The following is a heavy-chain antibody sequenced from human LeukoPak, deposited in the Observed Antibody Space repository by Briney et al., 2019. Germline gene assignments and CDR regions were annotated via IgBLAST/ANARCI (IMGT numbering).Heavy chain of an antibody. J-gene: IGHJ3*02. D-gene: IGHD2-21*01. CDR2: ISSSSSYI. CDR1: GFTFSSYS. V-gene: IGHV3-21*01. Sequence: PGGSLRLSCAASGFTFSSYSMNWVRQAPGKGLEWVSSISSSSSYIYYADSVKGRFTISRDNAKNSLYLQMNSLRAEDTAVYYCARRGTYSQAGDAFDIWGQGTMVTVSS. CDR3: ARRGTYSQAGDAFDI.